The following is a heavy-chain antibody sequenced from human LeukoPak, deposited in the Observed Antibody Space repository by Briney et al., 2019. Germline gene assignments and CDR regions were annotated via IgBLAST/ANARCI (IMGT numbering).Heavy chain of an antibody. J-gene: IGHJ4*02. D-gene: IGHD2-2*01. V-gene: IGHV3-33*01. CDR2: IWYDGSNK. CDR1: GFTFSSYG. CDR3: ARDSRYCSSANCYFDY. Sequence: PGGSLRLSCAASGFTFSSYGMHGVRQAPGKGLEWVAVIWYDGSNKYYGDSVKGRFTISRDNSKNTLYLQMNSLRAEDTAVYYCARDSRYCSSANCYFDYWGQGTLVTVSS.